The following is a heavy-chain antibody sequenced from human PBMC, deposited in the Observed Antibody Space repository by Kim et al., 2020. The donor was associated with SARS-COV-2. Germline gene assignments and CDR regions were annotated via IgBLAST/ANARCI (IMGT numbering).Heavy chain of an antibody. J-gene: IGHJ4*02. Sequence: ASVKVSCKVSGYTLTELSMHWVRQAPGKGLEWMVGFDPEDGETIYAQKFQGRVTMTEDTSTDTAYMELSSLRSEDTAVYYCATVRGGGLYYDSSLHDDYWGQGTLVTVSS. CDR1: GYTLTELS. CDR2: FDPEDGET. D-gene: IGHD3-22*01. V-gene: IGHV1-24*01. CDR3: ATVRGGGLYYDSSLHDDY.